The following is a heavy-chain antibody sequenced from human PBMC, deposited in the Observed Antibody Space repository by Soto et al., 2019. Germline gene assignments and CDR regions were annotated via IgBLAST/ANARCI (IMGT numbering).Heavy chain of an antibody. D-gene: IGHD3-10*01. Sequence: QVQLVQSGAEVKKPGSSVRVSCKASGDTFSFYSINWVRQAPGLGLEWMGRINPILSMSNYAQRFQGRVTVTEDKSTRTAEMELSSLRSEDTAMYYCARSYGSGYRAFDYWGQGALVTVSS. J-gene: IGHJ4*02. CDR2: INPILSMS. CDR3: ARSYGSGYRAFDY. V-gene: IGHV1-69*02. CDR1: GDTFSFYS.